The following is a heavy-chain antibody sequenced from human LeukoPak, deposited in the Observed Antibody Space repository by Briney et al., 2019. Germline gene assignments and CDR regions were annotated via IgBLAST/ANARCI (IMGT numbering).Heavy chain of an antibody. CDR1: GYSFSNYW. V-gene: IGHV5-51*01. CDR2: IYPGDSDT. D-gene: IGHD4-23*01. Sequence: GESLKISCKGSGYSFSNYWIAWVRQMPGKGLEWMGIIYPGDSDTKCSRSFQGQVIISADKSTTTAYLQWSSLKASDTAMYYCARRLGGNDFDYWGQGTLVTVSS. CDR3: ARRLGGNDFDY. J-gene: IGHJ4*02.